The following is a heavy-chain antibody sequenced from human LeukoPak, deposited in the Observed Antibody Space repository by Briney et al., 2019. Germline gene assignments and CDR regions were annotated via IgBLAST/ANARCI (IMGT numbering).Heavy chain of an antibody. CDR2: IYTSGST. J-gene: IGHJ4*02. Sequence: SETLSLTCTVSGGSISNYYWSWIRQPAGKGLEWIGRIYTSGSTNYNPSLKSRVTISVDTSKNQFSLKLSSVTAADTAVYYCAGNYYGSGSYYSEDRYWGQGTLVTVSS. CDR3: AGNYYGSGSYYSEDRY. V-gene: IGHV4-4*07. D-gene: IGHD3-10*01. CDR1: GGSISNYY.